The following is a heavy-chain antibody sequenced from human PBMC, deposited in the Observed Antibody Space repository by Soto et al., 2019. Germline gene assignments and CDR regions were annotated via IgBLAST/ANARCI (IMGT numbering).Heavy chain of an antibody. V-gene: IGHV1-69*13. CDR1: GGTFSSYA. CDR2: IIPIFGTA. J-gene: IGHJ4*02. D-gene: IGHD2-2*01. CDR3: ARLGYCSSTSCYYYFDY. Sequence: ASVKVSCKASGGTFSSYAISWVRQAPGQGLEWMGGIIPIFGTANYAQKFQGRVTITADESTSTAYMELSSLRSEDTAVYYCARLGYCSSTSCYYYFDYWGQGTLVTVSS.